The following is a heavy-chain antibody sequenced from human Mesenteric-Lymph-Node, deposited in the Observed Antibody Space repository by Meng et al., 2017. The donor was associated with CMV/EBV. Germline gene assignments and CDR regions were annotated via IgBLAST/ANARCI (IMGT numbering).Heavy chain of an antibody. J-gene: IGHJ4*02. CDR3: ALTTVTRGVIFDY. Sequence: ASVKVSCKASGYTFTGYFIHWVRQAPGQGFEWLGWIKPDSGGTHYAQKFQDRVTMTRDTSINTAYMELSSLRAEDTAVYYCALTTVTRGVIFDYWGQGTLVTVSS. CDR2: IKPDSGGT. CDR1: GYTFTGYF. V-gene: IGHV1-2*02. D-gene: IGHD4-17*01.